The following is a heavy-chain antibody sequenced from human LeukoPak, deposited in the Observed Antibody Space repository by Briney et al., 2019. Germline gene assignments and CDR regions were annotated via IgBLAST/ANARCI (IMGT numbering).Heavy chain of an antibody. CDR1: GFTSSSYE. CDR3: ARESHSSSWTDY. J-gene: IGHJ4*02. CDR2: ISSSGSTI. D-gene: IGHD6-13*01. V-gene: IGHV3-48*03. Sequence: PGGSLRLSCAASGFTSSSYEMNWVRQAPGKGLEWVSYISSSGSTIYYGDPVKGRFTISRDNAKNSLYLQMNSLRAEDTALYYCARESHSSSWTDYWGQGTLVTVPS.